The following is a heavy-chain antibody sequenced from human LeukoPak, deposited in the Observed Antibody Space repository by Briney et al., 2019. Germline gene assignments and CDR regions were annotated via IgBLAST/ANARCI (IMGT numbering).Heavy chain of an antibody. D-gene: IGHD1-14*01. CDR1: GGSISSYY. V-gene: IGHV4-59*01. CDR2: IYYSGST. J-gene: IGHJ6*03. CDR3: ARNRDYYYYYMDV. Sequence: SETLSLTCTVSGGSISSYYWSWIRQPPGKGLEWIGYIYYSGSTNYNPSLKSRVTISVDTSKNQFSLKLSSVTAADTAVYYCARNRDYYYYYMDVWGEGTTVTVSS.